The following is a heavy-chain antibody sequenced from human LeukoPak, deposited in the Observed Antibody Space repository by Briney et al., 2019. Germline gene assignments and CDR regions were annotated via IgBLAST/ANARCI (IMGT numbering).Heavy chain of an antibody. J-gene: IGHJ4*02. D-gene: IGHD2-15*01. V-gene: IGHV3-23*01. CDR3: AKICGSCQSGIFDY. CDR1: GFIFSTCA. CDR2: ISGSGGTT. Sequence: PGGSLRLSCAASGFIFSTCAMSWVRQAPGKGLEWVSAISGSGGTTYYADSVKGRFTISRDNSKNTLYLQMNSLRAEDTAVYYCAKICGSCQSGIFDYWGQGALVTVSS.